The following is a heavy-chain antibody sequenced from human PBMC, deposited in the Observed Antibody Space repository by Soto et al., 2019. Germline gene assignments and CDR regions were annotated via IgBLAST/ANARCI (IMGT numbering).Heavy chain of an antibody. CDR2: INAGNGNT. Sequence: ASVNVSCKASGYTFTSYAMHWVRQAPGQRLEWMGWINAGNGNTKYSQKFQGRVTITRDTSASTAYMELSSLRSEDTAVYYCARSIVVVTALDYWGQGTLVTVSS. CDR1: GYTFTSYA. D-gene: IGHD2-21*02. V-gene: IGHV1-3*01. J-gene: IGHJ4*02. CDR3: ARSIVVVTALDY.